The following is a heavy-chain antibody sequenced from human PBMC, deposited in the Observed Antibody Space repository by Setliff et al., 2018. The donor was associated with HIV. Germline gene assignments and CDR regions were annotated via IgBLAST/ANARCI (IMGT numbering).Heavy chain of an antibody. V-gene: IGHV3-7*03. Sequence: PGGSLRLSCAASGFIFGDYWMNWLRQAPGKGLEWVANIKQDGSEKYYVGSVKGRFTISRDNAKNSLYLEMNSLRVEDTALYYCAREGPNPYYRDTSGYYSYWYFDLWGRGTLVTVSS. CDR1: GFIFGDYW. CDR3: AREGPNPYYRDTSGYYSYWYFDL. J-gene: IGHJ2*01. D-gene: IGHD3-22*01. CDR2: IKQDGSEK.